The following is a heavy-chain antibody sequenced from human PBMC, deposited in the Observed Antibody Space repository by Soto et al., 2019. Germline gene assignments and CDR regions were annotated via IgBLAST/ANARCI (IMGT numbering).Heavy chain of an antibody. CDR3: AAPRRDGYNYYYYYYMDV. CDR2: IYSGGST. V-gene: IGHV3-66*01. Sequence: EVQLVESGGGLVQPGGSLRLSCAASGFTVSSNYMSWVRQAPGKGLEWVSVIYSGGSTYYADSVKGRFTISRDNSKNTLYLQMNSLRAEDTAVYYCAAPRRDGYNYYYYYYMDVWGKGTTVTVSS. D-gene: IGHD5-12*01. J-gene: IGHJ6*03. CDR1: GFTVSSNY.